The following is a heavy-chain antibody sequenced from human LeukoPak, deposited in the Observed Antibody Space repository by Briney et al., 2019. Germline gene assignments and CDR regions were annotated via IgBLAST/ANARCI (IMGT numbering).Heavy chain of an antibody. CDR2: ISWNSGSI. CDR3: AKDMNRCSSTSCYTIYYYYGMDV. D-gene: IGHD2-2*02. Sequence: GGSLRLSCAASGFTFDDYALHWVRHAPGKGLEWVSGISWNSGSIGYADSVKGRFTISRDNAKNSLYLQMNSLRAEDTALYYCAKDMNRCSSTSCYTIYYYYGMDVWGQGTTVTVSS. J-gene: IGHJ6*02. CDR1: GFTFDDYA. V-gene: IGHV3-9*01.